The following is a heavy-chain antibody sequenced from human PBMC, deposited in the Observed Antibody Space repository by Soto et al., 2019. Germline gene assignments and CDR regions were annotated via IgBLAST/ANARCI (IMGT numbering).Heavy chain of an antibody. J-gene: IGHJ4*02. D-gene: IGHD3-22*01. V-gene: IGHV1-69*01. Sequence: QAPLVQSGAEVKKPGSSVKVSCTASGGLFSSYAISWVRQAPGQGLEWMGGIIPIFGTANDAQKFQGSVTITADESANTAYMELSSLRSEDTAMYYCARGGSGYIWFNEYWGQGTLVTVSS. CDR2: IIPIFGTA. CDR3: ARGGSGYIWFNEY. CDR1: GGLFSSYA.